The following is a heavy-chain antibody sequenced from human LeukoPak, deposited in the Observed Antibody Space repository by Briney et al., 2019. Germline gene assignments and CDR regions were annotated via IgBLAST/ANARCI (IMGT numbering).Heavy chain of an antibody. CDR3: AGTGYSYGYGDDALGLFDY. D-gene: IGHD5-18*01. Sequence: GESLKISCKGSGYSFTSYWIGWVRQMPGKGLEWMGIIYPGDSDTRYSPSFQGQVTISADKSISTAYLQWSSLKASDTAMYYCAGTGYSYGYGDDALGLFDYWGQGTLVTVSS. V-gene: IGHV5-51*01. J-gene: IGHJ4*02. CDR1: GYSFTSYW. CDR2: IYPGDSDT.